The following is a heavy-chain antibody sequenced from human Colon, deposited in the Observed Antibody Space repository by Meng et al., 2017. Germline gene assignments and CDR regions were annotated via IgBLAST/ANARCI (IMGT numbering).Heavy chain of an antibody. CDR1: GCSVSSGRYY. V-gene: IGHV4-61*01. D-gene: IGHD4-17*01. Sequence: LYQSPPGLLRPSPTLSLTFTVPGCSVSSGRYYWSWIGQPPGKGLEWSGYIYYSGSTNYNPSLKSRVTISVDTSKNQFSLKLSSVTAADTAVYYCARNYGPWGQGTLVTVSS. CDR2: IYYSGST. CDR3: ARNYGP. J-gene: IGHJ5*02.